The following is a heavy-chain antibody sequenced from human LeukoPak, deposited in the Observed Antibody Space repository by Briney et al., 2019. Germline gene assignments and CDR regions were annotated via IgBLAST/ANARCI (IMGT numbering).Heavy chain of an antibody. J-gene: IGHJ4*02. V-gene: IGHV3-15*01. CDR3: STDRKLGADFDY. Sequence: GGSLRLSCAASGFSVSDAWMNWVRQAPGKGLEWVGRIKSKTDGGTTDYSAPVKGRFTISRDDSKNTLYLQMNSLKTEDTAVYYCSTDRKLGADFDYWGQGTLVTVS. D-gene: IGHD1-26*01. CDR1: GFSVSDAW. CDR2: IKSKTDGGTT.